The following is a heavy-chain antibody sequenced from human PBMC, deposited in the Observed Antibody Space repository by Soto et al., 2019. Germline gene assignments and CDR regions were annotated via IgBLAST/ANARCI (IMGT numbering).Heavy chain of an antibody. CDR2: ISSNGGST. D-gene: IGHD4-17*01. Sequence: VGSLRLSCSASGFTFSSYAMHWVRQAPGKGLEYVSAISSNGGSTYYADSVKGRFTISRDNSKNTLYLQMSSLRAEDTAVYYCVKDHGDYDYYYYYGMDVWGQGTTVTVSS. CDR3: VKDHGDYDYYYYYGMDV. J-gene: IGHJ6*02. CDR1: GFTFSSYA. V-gene: IGHV3-64D*06.